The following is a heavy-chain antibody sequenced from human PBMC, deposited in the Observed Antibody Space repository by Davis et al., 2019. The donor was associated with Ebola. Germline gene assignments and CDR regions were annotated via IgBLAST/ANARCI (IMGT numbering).Heavy chain of an antibody. J-gene: IGHJ4*02. CDR2: ISGSGGST. Sequence: GESLKIPCPDPVITFSSYAMTWVRQAPGKGLEWVSAISGSGGSTYYADSVKGRFTISRDNSKKTLYLQMNSLRAEDTAVYYCAKLLITGTMGYFDYWGQGTLVTVSS. V-gene: IGHV3-23*01. D-gene: IGHD1-7*01. CDR1: VITFSSYA. CDR3: AKLLITGTMGYFDY.